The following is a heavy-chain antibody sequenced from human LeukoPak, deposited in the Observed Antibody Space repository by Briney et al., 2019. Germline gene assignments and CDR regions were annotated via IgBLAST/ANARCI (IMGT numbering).Heavy chain of an antibody. CDR3: ARGADSGGLFPLRYFDWYPGGFDY. CDR2: ISSSGSTI. CDR1: GFTFSSYE. V-gene: IGHV3-48*03. J-gene: IGHJ4*02. D-gene: IGHD3-9*01. Sequence: PGGSVRLSCAASGFTFSSYEMNWVRQAPGKGLEWVSYISSSGSTIYYADSVKGQFTISRDNAKNSLYLQMNSLRAEDTAVYYCARGADSGGLFPLRYFDWYPGGFDYWGQGTLVTVSS.